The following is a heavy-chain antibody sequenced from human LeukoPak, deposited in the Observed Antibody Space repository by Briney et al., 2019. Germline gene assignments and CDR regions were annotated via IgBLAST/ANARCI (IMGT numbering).Heavy chain of an antibody. D-gene: IGHD4-17*01. CDR3: AREYGNYRDY. V-gene: IGHV3-48*03. J-gene: IGHJ4*02. Sequence: GGSLRPSCAASGFTFSSYEMNWVRQAPGKGLEWVSHISSSGSTIYYADFVKGRFTISRDNAKNSLYLQMNSLRAEDTALYYCAREYGNYRDYWGQGTLVIVSS. CDR2: ISSSGSTI. CDR1: GFTFSSYE.